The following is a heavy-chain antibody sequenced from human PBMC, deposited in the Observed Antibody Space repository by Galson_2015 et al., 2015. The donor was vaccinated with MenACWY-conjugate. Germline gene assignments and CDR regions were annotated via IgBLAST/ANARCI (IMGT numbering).Heavy chain of an antibody. CDR2: INPNYGST. Sequence: SVKVSCKASGYTFTKNYIHWVRQAPRQGLEWMGMINPNYGSTSYAQKFQDRVTFSRDTSKNHFSLKLTSVTAADTAVYYCARVGAPPWTFYGDYGADYYYGLDVWGQGTTVTVSS. D-gene: IGHD4-17*01. V-gene: IGHV1-46*01. CDR3: ARVGAPPWTFYGDYGADYYYGLDV. J-gene: IGHJ6*02. CDR1: GYTFTKNY.